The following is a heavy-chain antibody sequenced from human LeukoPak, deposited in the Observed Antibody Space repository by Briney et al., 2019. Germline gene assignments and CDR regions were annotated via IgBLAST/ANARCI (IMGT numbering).Heavy chain of an antibody. Sequence: SETLSLTCTVSGGSISSYYWSWIRQPPGKGLEWFGYIYYSGSTNYNPSLKSRVTISVDTSKIQFSLKLSSVTAADTAVYYCARVDSSGWYFDYWGQGTLVTVSS. CDR1: GGSISSYY. D-gene: IGHD6-19*01. V-gene: IGHV4-59*01. CDR3: ARVDSSGWYFDY. CDR2: IYYSGST. J-gene: IGHJ4*02.